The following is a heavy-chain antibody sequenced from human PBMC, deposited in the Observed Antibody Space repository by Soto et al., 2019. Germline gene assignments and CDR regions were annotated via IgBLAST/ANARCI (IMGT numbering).Heavy chain of an antibody. Sequence: EVQLVESGGGLVQPGGSLRLSCAASGIPVSSNYMTWVRLAPGKGLEWVSVLHSGGDTYYANSVKGRFTISRHDSTNTLFLHMNSLTPEDTAVYYCARDGPYYYASRMDVWGQGTTVTVSS. J-gene: IGHJ6*02. CDR1: GIPVSSNY. CDR3: ARDGPYYYASRMDV. D-gene: IGHD3-10*01. V-gene: IGHV3-53*04. CDR2: LHSGGDT.